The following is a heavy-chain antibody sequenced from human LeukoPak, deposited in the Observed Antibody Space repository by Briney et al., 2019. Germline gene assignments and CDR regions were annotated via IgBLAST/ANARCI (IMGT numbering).Heavy chain of an antibody. D-gene: IGHD6-19*01. CDR3: AREAVALRYYFDY. CDR2: IKQDGSEK. V-gene: IGHV3-7*01. CDR1: GFTFSSYW. J-gene: IGHJ4*02. Sequence: GGSLRLSCAASGFTFSSYWMSWVRQAPGKGLEWVANIKQDGSEKYYVDSVKGRFTISRDNAKNSLYLQTNSLRAEDTAVYYCAREAVALRYYFDYWGQGTLVTVSS.